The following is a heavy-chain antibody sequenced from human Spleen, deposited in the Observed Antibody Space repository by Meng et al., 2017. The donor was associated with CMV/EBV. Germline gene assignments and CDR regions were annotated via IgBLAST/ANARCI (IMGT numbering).Heavy chain of an antibody. Sequence: SETLSLTCTVSGGSIRKFYWSWIRQPPGMGLEWIGSIYYSGTTNYNPPLMSRVTISVDTSKTQFSLRLSSVTAADTAVYFCAREDGGPRTGSEFSYYYGMDVWGQGTTVTVSS. J-gene: IGHJ6*02. CDR2: IYYSGTT. D-gene: IGHD4-23*01. CDR3: AREDGGPRTGSEFSYYYGMDV. V-gene: IGHV4-59*01. CDR1: GGSIRKFY.